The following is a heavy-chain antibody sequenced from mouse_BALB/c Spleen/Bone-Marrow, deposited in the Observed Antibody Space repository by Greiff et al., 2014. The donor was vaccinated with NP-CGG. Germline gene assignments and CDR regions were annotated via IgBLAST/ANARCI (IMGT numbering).Heavy chain of an antibody. Sequence: VVESGGGLVQPGGSLRLSCATSGFTFTDYYMSWVRQPPGKALEWLGFIRNKASGYTTDYSASVKGRFTISRDNSQSILYLQMNTLRAEDSATYYCAREYGYFDVWGAGTTVTVSS. J-gene: IGHJ1*01. CDR2: IRNKASGYTT. CDR3: AREYGYFDV. D-gene: IGHD1-1*02. CDR1: GFTFTDYY. V-gene: IGHV7-3*02.